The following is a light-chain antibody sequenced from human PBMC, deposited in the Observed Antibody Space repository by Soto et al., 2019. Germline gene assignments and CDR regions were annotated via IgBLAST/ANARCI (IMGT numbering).Light chain of an antibody. CDR1: QSVSSY. J-gene: IGKJ1*01. CDR3: QQYHNWWT. CDR2: GAS. V-gene: IGKV3-15*01. Sequence: EIMVTQSPATVSLYQGERATLSCRASQSVSSYLPLYQQKRGQAPRLLIYGASTRATGIPARFSGSGSGTEFTLTISSLQSEDFAVYYCQQYHNWWTFGQGTKVDI.